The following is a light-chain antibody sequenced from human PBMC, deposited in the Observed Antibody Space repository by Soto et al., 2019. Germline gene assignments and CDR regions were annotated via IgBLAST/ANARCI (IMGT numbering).Light chain of an antibody. J-gene: IGKJ1*01. CDR3: QQYGSSPTT. V-gene: IGKV3-20*01. Sequence: VGLRQSPGTLSLSPGYRATLSCRASQSVTSNYLAWYQQKPGQAPRLLIFGASIRATGIQDRFSGSGSEKDFKSTISSRVPEDYAVYNCQQYGSSPTTFAQRPKVEIK. CDR1: QSVTSNY. CDR2: GAS.